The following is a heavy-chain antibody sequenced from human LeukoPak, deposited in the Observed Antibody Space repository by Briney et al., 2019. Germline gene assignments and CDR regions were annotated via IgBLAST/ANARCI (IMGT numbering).Heavy chain of an antibody. D-gene: IGHD3-3*01. CDR2: IYYSGST. CDR1: GGSISSYY. J-gene: IGHJ5*02. V-gene: IGHV4-59*01. Sequence: RTSETLSLTCTVSGGSISSYYWSWIRQPPGKGLEWIGYIYYSGSTNYNPSLKSRVTISVDTSKNQFSLKPSSVTAADTAVYYCARVRGAIFGVVIHPDWFDPWGQGTLVTVSS. CDR3: ARVRGAIFGVVIHPDWFDP.